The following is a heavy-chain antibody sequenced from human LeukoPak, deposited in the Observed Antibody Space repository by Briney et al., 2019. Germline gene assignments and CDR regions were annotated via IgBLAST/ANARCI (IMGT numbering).Heavy chain of an antibody. CDR1: GFTFSSYA. D-gene: IGHD6-19*01. V-gene: IGHV3-23*01. CDR3: AKDGEFLRGAVADHFDY. CDR2: ISGIGGST. J-gene: IGHJ4*02. Sequence: GGSLRLSCAASGFTFSSYAMSWVRPAPGKGLEWVSAISGIGGSTYYADSVKGRFTISRDNYKKALYLQMNSLRAEGTAVYYCAKDGEFLRGAVADHFDYWGQGTLVTVSS.